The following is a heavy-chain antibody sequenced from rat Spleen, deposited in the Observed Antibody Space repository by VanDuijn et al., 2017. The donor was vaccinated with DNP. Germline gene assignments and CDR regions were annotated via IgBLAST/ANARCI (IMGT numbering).Heavy chain of an antibody. CDR3: AGADGRYYYTYAMDA. V-gene: IGHV6-6*01. CDR2: IKAKSNNYAT. D-gene: IGHD1-12*02. CDR1: GLTFSTAW. Sequence: EVQVLESGGGLVQPGNSLKLSCATSGLTFSTAWMYWYRQFPERRLEWVARIKAKSNNYATDYTESVKGRFTILRDASKSNIYLQMNNLQGEDTAIYYCAGADGRYYYTYAMDAWGQGTSVTVSS. J-gene: IGHJ4*01.